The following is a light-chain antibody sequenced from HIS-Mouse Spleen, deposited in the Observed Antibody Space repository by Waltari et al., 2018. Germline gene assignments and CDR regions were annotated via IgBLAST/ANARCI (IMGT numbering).Light chain of an antibody. Sequence: QSALTQPASVSGSPGQSITISCTGTSSDVGSYNLVSWSQQHPGKAPKLMFYEGSKRDSGVWNRFSGSKSGNTASLTISGLQAEDEADYYCCSYAGSSTWVFGGGTKLTVL. CDR3: CSYAGSSTWV. J-gene: IGLJ3*02. CDR1: SSDVGSYNL. V-gene: IGLV2-23*01. CDR2: EGS.